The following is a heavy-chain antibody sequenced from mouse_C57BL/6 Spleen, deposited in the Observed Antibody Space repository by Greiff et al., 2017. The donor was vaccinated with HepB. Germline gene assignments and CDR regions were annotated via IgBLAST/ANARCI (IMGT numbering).Heavy chain of an antibody. J-gene: IGHJ3*01. D-gene: IGHD2-3*01. V-gene: IGHV1-76*01. CDR3: ARGYDGYYLY. Sequence: QVHVKQSGAELVRPGASVKLSCKASGYTFTDYYINWVKQRPGQGLEWIARIYPGSGNTYYNEKFKGKATLTAEKSSSTAYMQLSSLTSEDSAVYFCARGYDGYYLYWGQGTLVTVSA. CDR1: GYTFTDYY. CDR2: IYPGSGNT.